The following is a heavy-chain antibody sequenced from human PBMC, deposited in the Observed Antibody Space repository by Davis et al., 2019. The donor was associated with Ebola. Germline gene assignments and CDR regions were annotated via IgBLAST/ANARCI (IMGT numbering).Heavy chain of an antibody. CDR1: AASTSSYY. CDR2: IYYSGST. V-gene: IGHV4-59*08. D-gene: IGHD4-17*01. Sequence: MPSETLSLTCTVSAASTSSYYWSWIRQPPGKGLEWIGYIYYSGSTNYNPSLKSRVTISVDTSKNQFSLKLSSVTAADTAVYYCARYGDDSDGWFDPWGQGTLVTVSS. J-gene: IGHJ5*02. CDR3: ARYGDDSDGWFDP.